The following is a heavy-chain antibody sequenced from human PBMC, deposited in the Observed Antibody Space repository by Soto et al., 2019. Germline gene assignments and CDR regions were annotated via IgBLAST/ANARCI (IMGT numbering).Heavy chain of an antibody. V-gene: IGHV3-21*02. J-gene: IGHJ6*02. Sequence: EMKLVESGGGLVKPGGSLRLSCAASGFTFSNYGMNWARQSPGTGLEWVSSISGGGEYVGYADSLKGRLTISRDNAKKSLYLQLNSLTADDTAVYYCATDGAAGAAMGVWGQGTTVTVSS. CDR1: GFTFSNYG. CDR2: ISGGGEYV. CDR3: ATDGAAGAAMGV. D-gene: IGHD6-13*01.